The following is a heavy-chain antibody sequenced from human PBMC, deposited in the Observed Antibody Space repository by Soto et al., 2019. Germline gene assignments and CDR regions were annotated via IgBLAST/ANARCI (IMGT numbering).Heavy chain of an antibody. J-gene: IGHJ6*02. V-gene: IGHV4-30-2*01. Sequence: QLPLQESGSGLVKPSQTLSLTCAVSGGSISSGGYAWSWIRQPPGKGLEWIGYSYHSGSTYYNPSLKSRVPLSVDRSKNQFSLKLSSVTAADTAVYYCARSRELDVWGQGTTVTVSS. CDR2: SYHSGST. CDR3: ARSRELDV. CDR1: GGSISSGGYA.